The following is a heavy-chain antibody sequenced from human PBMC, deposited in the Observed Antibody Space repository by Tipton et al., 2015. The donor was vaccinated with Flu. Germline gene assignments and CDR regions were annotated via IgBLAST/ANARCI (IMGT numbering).Heavy chain of an antibody. Sequence: LVKPTQTLSLTCAISGDSVSSNSAAWNWIRQSPSRGLEWLGRTYYRSKWYNDYAVSVKSRITINPDTSKNQFSLQLNSVTPEDTAVYYCARDPGYGSGSYLRNWFDPWGQGTLVTVSS. D-gene: IGHD3-10*01. V-gene: IGHV6-1*01. J-gene: IGHJ5*02. CDR3: ARDPGYGSGSYLRNWFDP. CDR1: GDSVSSNSAA. CDR2: TYYRSKWYN.